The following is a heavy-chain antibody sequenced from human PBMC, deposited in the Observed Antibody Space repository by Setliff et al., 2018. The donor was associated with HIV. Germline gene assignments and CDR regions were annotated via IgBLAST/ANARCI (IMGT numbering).Heavy chain of an antibody. CDR2: INPNSGGT. Sequence: ASVKVSCKASGYTFTGYYMHWVRQAPGQGLEWMGWINPNSGGTNYAQKFQGRVTMTRDTSISTAYMELSRLRSDGTAVYYCARNSSGWYYSNYYYYGMDVWGQGTTVTVS. J-gene: IGHJ6*02. D-gene: IGHD6-19*01. CDR1: GYTFTGYY. V-gene: IGHV1-2*02. CDR3: ARNSSGWYYSNYYYYGMDV.